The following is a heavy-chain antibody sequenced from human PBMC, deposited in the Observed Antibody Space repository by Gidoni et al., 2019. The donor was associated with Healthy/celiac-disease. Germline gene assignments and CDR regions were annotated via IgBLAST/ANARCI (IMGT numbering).Heavy chain of an antibody. J-gene: IGHJ6*02. V-gene: IGHV1-69*01. CDR2: IITIFGTA. CDR1: GGTFSSYA. D-gene: IGHD3-16*02. CDR3: ARDRPYDYGWGSYRYPGYYGMDV. Sequence: QVQLVQSGAEVKKPGSSVKVSCKASGGTFSSYAISWVRQAPGQGLEWMGWIITIFGTANYGQKFQGRVTITADESTSTAYMELSSLRSEDTAVYYCARDRPYDYGWGSYRYPGYYGMDVWGQGTTVTVSS.